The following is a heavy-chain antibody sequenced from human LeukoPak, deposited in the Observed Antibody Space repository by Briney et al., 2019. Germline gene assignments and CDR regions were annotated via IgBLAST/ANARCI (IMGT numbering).Heavy chain of an antibody. CDR2: IYTSGSA. J-gene: IGHJ4*02. D-gene: IGHD5-12*01. CDR3: ARLRSALPDY. CDR1: GGSISGYY. Sequence: SETLSLTCTVSGGSISGYYWSWIRQPAGKGLEWIGRIYTSGSASYNPSLKSRVTISVDTSKNQFSLKLSSVTAADTAVYYCARLRSALPDYWGQGTLVTVSS. V-gene: IGHV4-4*07.